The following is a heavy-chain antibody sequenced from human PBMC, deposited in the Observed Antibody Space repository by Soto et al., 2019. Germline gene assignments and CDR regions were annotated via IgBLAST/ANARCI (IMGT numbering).Heavy chain of an antibody. CDR1: GFTFSSYV. D-gene: IGHD3-16*02. Sequence: QVQLVESGGGVVQPGRSLRLSCAASGFTFSSYVMHWVRQAPGKGLEWVAVISYDGSNKYYADSVKGRFTISRDNSKNTLYLQMNSLRTEDTAVYYCAKENYVWGSYHIDYWGQGTLVTVSS. CDR2: ISYDGSNK. J-gene: IGHJ4*02. V-gene: IGHV3-30*18. CDR3: AKENYVWGSYHIDY.